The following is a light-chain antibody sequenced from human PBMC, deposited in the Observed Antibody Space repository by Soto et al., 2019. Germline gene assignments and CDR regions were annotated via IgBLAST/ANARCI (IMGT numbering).Light chain of an antibody. J-gene: IGLJ2*01. Sequence: QSALTQPASVSGSPGQSITISCTGTSSDVGGYNYVSWYQQHPGKAPKLMIYDVSDRPSGVSNRFSGSKYGNTASLTISGLQAEDEADYYCSSYTNSRTLVFGGGTKLTVL. V-gene: IGLV2-14*03. CDR1: SSDVGGYNY. CDR3: SSYTNSRTLV. CDR2: DVS.